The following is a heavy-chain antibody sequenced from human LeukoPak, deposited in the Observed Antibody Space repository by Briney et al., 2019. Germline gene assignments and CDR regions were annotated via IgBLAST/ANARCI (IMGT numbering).Heavy chain of an antibody. CDR1: GGSISSGGYS. V-gene: IGHV4-30-2*05. Sequence: SETLSLTCAVSGGSISSGGYSWSWIRQPPGKGLEWIGYIYHSGSTYYNPSLKSRVTISVDTSKNQFSLKLSPVTAADTAVYYCARQEEGGSGYAFVVDYWGQGTLVTVSS. D-gene: IGHD3-22*01. J-gene: IGHJ4*02. CDR2: IYHSGST. CDR3: ARQEEGGSGYAFVVDY.